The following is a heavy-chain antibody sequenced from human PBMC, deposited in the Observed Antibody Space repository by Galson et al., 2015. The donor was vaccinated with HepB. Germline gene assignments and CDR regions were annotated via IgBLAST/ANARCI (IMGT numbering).Heavy chain of an antibody. CDR2: VYHSGTA. J-gene: IGHJ6*02. Sequence: SETLSLTCDVSGGSIRSDYWWNWVRQPPGKGLEWIGEVYHSGTANYNTSLKSRVTMSVDKSNNQFSLKLSSVTAADTAVYYCARHKNLVVHGLYGLDVWGQGTTVTVSS. D-gene: IGHD2-15*01. V-gene: IGHV4/OR15-8*01. CDR1: GGSIRSDYW. CDR3: ARHKNLVVHGLYGLDV.